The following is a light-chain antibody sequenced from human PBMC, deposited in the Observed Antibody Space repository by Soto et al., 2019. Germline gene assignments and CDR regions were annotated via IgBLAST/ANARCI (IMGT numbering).Light chain of an antibody. CDR3: SSYTSSSTHGV. CDR1: SSDDGGYNY. Sequence: QSVLTQPASVSGSPGQSITISCTGTSSDDGGYNYVSWYQQHPRKAPKLMIYDVSNRPSGVSNRFSGSKSGNTASLTISGLQAEDEADYYCSSYTSSSTHGVFGGGTKLTV. J-gene: IGLJ2*01. V-gene: IGLV2-14*01. CDR2: DVS.